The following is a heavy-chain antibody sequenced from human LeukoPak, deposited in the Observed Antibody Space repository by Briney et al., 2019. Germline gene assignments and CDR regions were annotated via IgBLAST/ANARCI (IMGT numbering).Heavy chain of an antibody. CDR1: GFTFSSYA. Sequence: GGSLRLSCAASGFTFSSYAMTWVRQAPGKGLEWVSLISGNGGTTYYADSVKGRFSISRDNSKNTLYLQMDSLRGEDTAVYYCAKDFRIGYSAHFDYWGQGALVTVSS. D-gene: IGHD2-21*01. J-gene: IGHJ4*02. CDR3: AKDFRIGYSAHFDY. V-gene: IGHV3-23*01. CDR2: ISGNGGTT.